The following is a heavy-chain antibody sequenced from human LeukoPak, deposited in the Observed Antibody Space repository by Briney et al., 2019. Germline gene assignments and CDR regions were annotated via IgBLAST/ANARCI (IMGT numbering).Heavy chain of an antibody. D-gene: IGHD5-18*01. CDR1: GFTFSSYS. V-gene: IGHV3-21*04. Sequence: PGGSLRLSCAASGFTFSSYSMNWVRQAPGKGLEWVSSISSSSSYIYYADSVKGRFTISRDNAKNSLYLQMNSLRAEDTAVYYCAKGGSRGYSYGYLDYWGQGTLVPVSS. CDR3: AKGGSRGYSYGYLDY. CDR2: ISSSSSYI. J-gene: IGHJ4*02.